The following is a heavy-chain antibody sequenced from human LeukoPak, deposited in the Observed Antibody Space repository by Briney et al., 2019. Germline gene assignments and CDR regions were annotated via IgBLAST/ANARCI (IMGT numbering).Heavy chain of an antibody. CDR2: ISWNSATR. D-gene: IGHD3-10*01. CDR1: GFTFDEHA. V-gene: IGHV3-9*01. J-gene: IGHJ4*02. Sequence: GGSLRLSCEAFGFTFDEHAMHWVRQPPGKGLEWAAGISWNSATRGYADSLKGRVTISREKAKNSLYLQIDSLRVEDTAFYYCAKDGGWAGRNIMLRGVIPSDLDSWGQGTLVTVSS. CDR3: AKDGGWAGRNIMLRGVIPSDLDS.